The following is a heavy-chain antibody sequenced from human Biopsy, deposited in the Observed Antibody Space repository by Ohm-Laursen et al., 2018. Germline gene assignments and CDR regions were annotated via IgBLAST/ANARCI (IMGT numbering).Heavy chain of an antibody. CDR1: GGSISSDY. Sequence: DTLSLTCSVSGGSISSDYWRWIRQPPGKGLEWIGHVYNGGITNYNPSLKSRVTISKDTSKNQFSLQVNSVTAADTAVYYCARTPRDSFWSGSYKRGLWFDPWGQGTLVIVSS. CDR3: ARTPRDSFWSGSYKRGLWFDP. V-gene: IGHV4-59*07. CDR2: VYNGGIT. D-gene: IGHD3-3*01. J-gene: IGHJ5*02.